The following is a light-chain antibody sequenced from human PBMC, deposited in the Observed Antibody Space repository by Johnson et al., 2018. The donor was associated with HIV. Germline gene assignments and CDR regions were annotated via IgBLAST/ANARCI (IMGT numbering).Light chain of an antibody. CDR1: SSNIGNNY. J-gene: IGLJ1*01. Sequence: QSVLTQTPSVSAAPGQKVTISCSGSSSNIGNNYVSWYQQLPGTAPKLLIYENNKRPSGIPDRFYGSKSGTSATLGITGLQTGDEADYYCGTWDSSLSAYVFGTGTKVTVL. V-gene: IGLV1-51*02. CDR3: GTWDSSLSAYV. CDR2: ENN.